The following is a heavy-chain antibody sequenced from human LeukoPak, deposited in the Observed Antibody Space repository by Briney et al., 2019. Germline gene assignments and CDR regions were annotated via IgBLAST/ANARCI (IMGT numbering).Heavy chain of an antibody. CDR3: ASPPGCSGDCYSGYCQH. J-gene: IGHJ1*01. V-gene: IGHV1-69*13. D-gene: IGHD2-21*02. Sequence: SVKVSCKASGGTFISYASSWVRQAPGQGLEWMGGIIPIFGTANYAQKFQGRVTITAAEYTRPAHMQLRSLRSEDPAVYYCASPPGCSGDCYSGYCQHWAQGTVVSVPS. CDR2: IIPIFGTA. CDR1: GGTFISYA.